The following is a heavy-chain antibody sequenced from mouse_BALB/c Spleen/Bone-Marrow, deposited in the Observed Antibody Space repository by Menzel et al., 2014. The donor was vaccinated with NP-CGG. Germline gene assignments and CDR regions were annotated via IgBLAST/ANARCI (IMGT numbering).Heavy chain of an antibody. Sequence: EVQLVESGGGLVQPGGSRKLSCAASGFTFSSFGMHWVRQAPEKGLEWVAYISSGSSTIYYTDTVKGRFTISRDNPKNTLFLQMTSLRSEDTAMYYCARGITTGFAYWGQGTLVTVSA. CDR3: ARGITTGFAY. CDR1: GFTFSSFG. J-gene: IGHJ3*01. V-gene: IGHV5-17*02. CDR2: ISSGSSTI. D-gene: IGHD2-4*01.